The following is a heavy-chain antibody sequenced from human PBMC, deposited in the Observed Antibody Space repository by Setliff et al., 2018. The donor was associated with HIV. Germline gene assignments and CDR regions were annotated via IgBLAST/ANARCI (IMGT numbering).Heavy chain of an antibody. CDR3: ASGMRWDTAMGDAFDI. J-gene: IGHJ3*02. CDR1: GFSITSGYY. D-gene: IGHD5-18*01. CDR2: IYHDGST. V-gene: IGHV4-38-2*01. Sequence: PSETLSLTCDVSGFSITSGYYWGWIRQPPGKGLNWIGNIYHDGSTFFSPSLRRRVSMSVDTSKNHFSLKMTSVTAADTAVYFCASGMRWDTAMGDAFDIWGQGTMVTVSS.